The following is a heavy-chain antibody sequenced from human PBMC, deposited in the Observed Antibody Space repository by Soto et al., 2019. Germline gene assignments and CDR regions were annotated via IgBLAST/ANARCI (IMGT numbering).Heavy chain of an antibody. J-gene: IGHJ4*02. Sequence: VSLRLSWGASGFTFISYAMSWVRQAPGKGLEWVSAISGSGGSTYYADSVKGRFTISRDNSKNTLYLQMNSLRAEDTAVYYCAKIVLDSVRIDYWGQGTLVTVSS. D-gene: IGHD4-4*01. CDR3: AKIVLDSVRIDY. V-gene: IGHV3-23*01. CDR1: GFTFISYA. CDR2: ISGSGGST.